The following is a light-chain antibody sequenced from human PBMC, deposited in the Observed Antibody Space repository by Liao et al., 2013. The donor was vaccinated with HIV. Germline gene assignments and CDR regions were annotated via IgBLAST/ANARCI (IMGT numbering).Light chain of an antibody. CDR2: FDS. CDR3: QAWDSSTVV. CDR1: NIGSKR. V-gene: IGLV3-21*01. Sequence: SSVLTQPPSVSVAPGKTASITCGGNNIGSKRVHWYQQKPGQAPVLVIYFDSGRPSGIPERFSGSNSGNTATLTISGTQAMDEADYYCQAWDSSTVVFGGGTKLTVL. J-gene: IGLJ2*01.